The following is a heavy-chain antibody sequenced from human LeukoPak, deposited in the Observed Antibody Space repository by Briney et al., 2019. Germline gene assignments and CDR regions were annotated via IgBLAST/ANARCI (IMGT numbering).Heavy chain of an antibody. CDR1: EFTFSSYA. V-gene: IGHV3-23*01. CDR3: AKFRAVVTLFDY. D-gene: IGHD4-23*01. J-gene: IGHJ4*02. Sequence: GGSLRLSCAASEFTFSSYAMSWVRQAPGKGLEWVSIISGSGDNTYYADSVKGRFTISRDNSKNTLYLQMNSLRAEDTAVYYCAKFRAVVTLFDYWGQGTLVTVSS. CDR2: ISGSGDNT.